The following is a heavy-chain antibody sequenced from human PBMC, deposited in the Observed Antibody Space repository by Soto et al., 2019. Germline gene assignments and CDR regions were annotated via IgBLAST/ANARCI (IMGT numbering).Heavy chain of an antibody. CDR3: ARQAASGVWFDGGYF. Sequence: WLRLSCESAVFTFGSFQMNCVLHSPGRGLEWISHISGSGDTIYYADSVKGRFTISRDNAKDSLALHMNSLRAEDTGVYFCARQAASGVWFDGGYF. CDR1: VFTFGSFQ. CDR2: ISGSGDTI. D-gene: IGHD6-25*01. V-gene: IGHV3-48*03. J-gene: IGHJ4*03.